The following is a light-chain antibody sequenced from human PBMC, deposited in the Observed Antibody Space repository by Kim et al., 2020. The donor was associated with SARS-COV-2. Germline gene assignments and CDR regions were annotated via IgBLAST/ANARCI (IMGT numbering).Light chain of an antibody. CDR1: DSDVGAYDY. CDR2: DVN. J-gene: IGLJ3*02. Sequence: QSALTQPRSVSGSLGQSVTISCSGTDSDVGAYDYVSWYQQHPGKVPQLKVYDVNKWPSGVPDRFSGSKSGNTASLTISGLLAEDEADYYCCSYAGDYNWVFGGGTQLTVL. V-gene: IGLV2-11*01. CDR3: CSYAGDYNWV.